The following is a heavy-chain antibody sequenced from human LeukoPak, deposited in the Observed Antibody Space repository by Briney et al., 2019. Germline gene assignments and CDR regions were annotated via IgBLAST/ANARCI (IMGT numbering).Heavy chain of an antibody. CDR2: MNPNSGNT. CDR1: GYTFTSYD. CDR3: ATSKYYYGSGSPQVGFDP. D-gene: IGHD3-10*01. J-gene: IGHJ5*02. Sequence: ASVKVSCKASGYTFTSYDLNWVRQATGQGLEWMGWMNPNSGNTGYAQKFQGRVTMTRNTSISTAYMELSSLRSEDTAVYYCATSKYYYGSGSPQVGFDPWGQGTLVTVSS. V-gene: IGHV1-8*01.